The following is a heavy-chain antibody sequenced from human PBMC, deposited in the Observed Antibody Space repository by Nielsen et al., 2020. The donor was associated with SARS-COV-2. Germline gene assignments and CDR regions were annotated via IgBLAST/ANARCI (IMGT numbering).Heavy chain of an antibody. CDR2: ISSDSSWK. Sequence: GGSLRLSCVASGFNSTRYSMNWVRQAPGKGPEWVAYISSDSSWKQYADSVKGRVSISRDNAKKSLDLQMNSLRGEDTAVYYCARGVLDYWGQGALVTVSS. CDR1: GFNSTRYS. CDR3: ARGVLDY. J-gene: IGHJ4*02. D-gene: IGHD2-2*01. V-gene: IGHV3-48*01.